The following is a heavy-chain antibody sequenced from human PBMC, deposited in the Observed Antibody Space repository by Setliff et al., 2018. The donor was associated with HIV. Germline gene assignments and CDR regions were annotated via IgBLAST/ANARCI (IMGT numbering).Heavy chain of an antibody. CDR2: IKRKSDGGTA. Sequence: GGSLRLSCAASGLSFSYAWLSWVRQAPGKGLEWVGRIKRKSDGGTADYAAHVKGRFTISRDDSKKTLYLQMNSLKTEDTAVYYCVTDRDGAGAGHWGRGTLVTVSS. D-gene: IGHD1-26*01. V-gene: IGHV3-15*01. CDR3: VTDRDGAGAGH. J-gene: IGHJ4*02. CDR1: GLSFSYAW.